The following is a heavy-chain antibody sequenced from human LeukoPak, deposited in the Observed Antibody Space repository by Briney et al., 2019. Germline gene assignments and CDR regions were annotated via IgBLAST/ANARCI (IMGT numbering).Heavy chain of an antibody. D-gene: IGHD2-15*01. CDR1: GDSVSSNSAA. Sequence: SQTLSLTCAISGDSVSSNSAAWNWIRQSPSRGLEWLGRTYYRSKWFNDYAVSVKSRITINPDTSKNQFSLQLSSVTPEDTAVYYCARVVGYCSGGSCYDNWFDPWGQGTLVTVSS. CDR2: TYYRSKWFN. V-gene: IGHV6-1*01. CDR3: ARVVGYCSGGSCYDNWFDP. J-gene: IGHJ5*02.